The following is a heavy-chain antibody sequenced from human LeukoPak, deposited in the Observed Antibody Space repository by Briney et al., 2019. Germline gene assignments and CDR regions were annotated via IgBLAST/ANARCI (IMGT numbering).Heavy chain of an antibody. CDR2: INPNSGGT. D-gene: IGHD3-10*01. V-gene: IGHV1-2*02. J-gene: IGHJ3*02. Sequence: ASVKVSCKASGYTFTGYYMHWVRQAPGQGLEWMGWINPNSGGTNYAQKFQGRVTMTRDTSISTAYMELSRLRSDDTAVYYCAREGGLMVRGVTTEDDAFDIWGQGTMVTVSS. CDR1: GYTFTGYY. CDR3: AREGGLMVRGVTTEDDAFDI.